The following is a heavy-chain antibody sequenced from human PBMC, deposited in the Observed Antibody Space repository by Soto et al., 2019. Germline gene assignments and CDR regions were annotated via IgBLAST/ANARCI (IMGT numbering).Heavy chain of an antibody. CDR2: INPIGGTT. CDR1: VYTLTSYY. D-gene: IGHD6-19*01. Sequence: SGKTCCKAPVYTLTSYYIHLVRQAPGQGLEWMGVINPIGGTTSYAQMFQVRVTMTSDASASTVYMELSSLRSDDTAVYFCARGSQGRSGWYSADYWGQGTPVTVSS. V-gene: IGHV1-46*01. J-gene: IGHJ4*02. CDR3: ARGSQGRSGWYSADY.